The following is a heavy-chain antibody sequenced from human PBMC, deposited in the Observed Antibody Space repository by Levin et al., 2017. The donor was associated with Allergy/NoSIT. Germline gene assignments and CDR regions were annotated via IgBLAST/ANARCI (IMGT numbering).Heavy chain of an antibody. CDR2: IDSDGSTT. CDR3: AREGYCSGGSCYEPIDY. CDR1: GFTFSSYS. V-gene: IGHV3-74*01. D-gene: IGHD2-15*01. J-gene: IGHJ4*02. Sequence: GGSLRLSCAASGFTFSSYSMHWIRQAPGKGLVWVSRIDSDGSTTSYADSLKGRFTISRDNAKNTLYLQMNSLRAEDTAVYYCAREGYCSGGSCYEPIDYWGQGTLVTVSS.